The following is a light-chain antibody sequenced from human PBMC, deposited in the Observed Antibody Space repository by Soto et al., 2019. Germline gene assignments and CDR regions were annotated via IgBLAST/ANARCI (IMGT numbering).Light chain of an antibody. Sequence: EIVLTQSPGTLSLSPGERATLSCRASQSVSSNYLAWYQQKPGQAPRLLIYGASNRATGIPDRFSGSESGTGCYPTISRLEPEDFAVYYCQQYGSSPPFTFGQGTKVEIK. CDR1: QSVSSNY. V-gene: IGKV3-20*01. CDR3: QQYGSSPPFT. J-gene: IGKJ2*01. CDR2: GAS.